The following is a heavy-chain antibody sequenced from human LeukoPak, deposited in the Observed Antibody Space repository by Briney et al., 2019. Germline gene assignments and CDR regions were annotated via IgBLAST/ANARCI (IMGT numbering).Heavy chain of an antibody. D-gene: IGHD6-13*01. CDR3: AKDAIRIAAADGDDY. CDR2: LSGSGDIT. V-gene: IGHV3-23*01. J-gene: IGHJ4*02. Sequence: PGGSLRLSCAASGFTFSSYGMSWVRQAPGKGLEWVSGLSGSGDITYYADSVKGRFTISRDNSKNMLYLQMNSLRAEDTAVYYCAKDAIRIAAADGDDYWGQGTLVTVSS. CDR1: GFTFSSYG.